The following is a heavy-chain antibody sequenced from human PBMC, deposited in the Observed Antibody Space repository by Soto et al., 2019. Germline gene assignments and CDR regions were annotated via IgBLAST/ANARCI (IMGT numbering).Heavy chain of an antibody. CDR3: AKDGGFGDSTPGY. D-gene: IGHD3-10*01. CDR1: GFTFDDYT. V-gene: IGHV3-43*01. CDR2: ISWDGGST. Sequence: PGGSLRLSCAASGFTFDDYTMHWVRQAPGKGLEWVSLISWDGGSTYYADSVKGRFTISRDNSKNSLYLQMNSLRTEDTALYYCAKDGGFGDSTPGYWGQGTLVTVSS. J-gene: IGHJ4*02.